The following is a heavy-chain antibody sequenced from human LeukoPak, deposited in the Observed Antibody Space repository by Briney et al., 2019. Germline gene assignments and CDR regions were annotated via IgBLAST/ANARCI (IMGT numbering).Heavy chain of an antibody. CDR2: ISSTTFTI. Sequence: PGGSLRLSRAASGFMFGAYSMNWVRPAPGKGREWVSYISSTTFTIYYADSVRGRFTVSRDNAKNLLFLQMDSLRAEDTAVYYCVREAYCGGDCSPYYFYYWGQGTLVTVSS. CDR3: VREAYCGGDCSPYYFYY. CDR1: GFMFGAYS. D-gene: IGHD2-21*01. V-gene: IGHV3-48*01. J-gene: IGHJ4*02.